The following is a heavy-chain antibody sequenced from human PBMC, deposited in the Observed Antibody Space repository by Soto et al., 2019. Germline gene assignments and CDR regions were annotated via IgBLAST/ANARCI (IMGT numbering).Heavy chain of an antibody. V-gene: IGHV1-69*15. CDR2: IIPIFGTT. D-gene: IGHD2-21*01. J-gene: IGHJ5*02. Sequence: VQLVQSGAEVKKPGSSVKVSCKASGGTFSNYAITWVRQAPGQGLEWVARIIPIFGTTNVAQKFQGRVTITADESTTTAYMELSGLRSDDTAVYYCAKDGVADCYFGNWLDPWGQETLDTVSS. CDR3: AKDGVADCYFGNWLDP. CDR1: GGTFSNYA.